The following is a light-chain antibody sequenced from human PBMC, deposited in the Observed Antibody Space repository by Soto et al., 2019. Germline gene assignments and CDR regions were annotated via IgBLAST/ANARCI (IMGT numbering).Light chain of an antibody. CDR3: QQYDNLPLT. CDR2: GAS. J-gene: IGKJ5*01. CDR1: QDIRNY. V-gene: IGKV1-33*01. Sequence: DIPMTQSPSSLSASVGDRITITCQASQDIRNYLNWYQQKPGQAPKLLIYGASNLEAGVPSRFSGGGSGTDFTFTVSSLQPEDFATYYCQQYDNLPLTFGQGTRLE.